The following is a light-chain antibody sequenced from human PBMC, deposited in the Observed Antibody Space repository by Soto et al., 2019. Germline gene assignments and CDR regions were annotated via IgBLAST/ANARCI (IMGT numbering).Light chain of an antibody. CDR1: QSVDSK. V-gene: IGKV3-15*01. CDR2: GAS. CDR3: QHYSTLLWT. Sequence: EIVMTQSPATLSVSPGERATLSCRASQSVDSKLAWYQQKPGQGPRLLIYGASSRANGIPARFSGSGSATEFTLTISILQSEDFAVYYCQHYSTLLWTFGQGTKVEI. J-gene: IGKJ1*01.